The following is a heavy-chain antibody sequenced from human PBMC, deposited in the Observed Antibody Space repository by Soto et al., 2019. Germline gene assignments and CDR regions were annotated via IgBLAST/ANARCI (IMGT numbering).Heavy chain of an antibody. V-gene: IGHV4-39*01. CDR2: IYYSGNT. CDR3: ARQRGRDWFFDC. CDR1: CGSISSSSYY. D-gene: IGHD3-9*01. J-gene: IGHJ4*02. Sequence: SETLSLTCTASCGSISSSSYYWGWIRQPPGKGLDWIAFIYYSGNTYYNPSLKSRVTISVDTSKNQFSLRLTSVTAADTAVYYCARQRGRDWFFDCWGQGTLVTVSS.